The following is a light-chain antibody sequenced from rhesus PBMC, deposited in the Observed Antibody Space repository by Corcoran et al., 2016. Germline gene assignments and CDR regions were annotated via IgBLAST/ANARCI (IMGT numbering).Light chain of an antibody. Sequence: EIVMTQSPATLSLFPGERATLSCRASQSITSNLAWYQQKPGQAPRLIIYAITNRARGTPDRFSGTGSGTDFTLIISRLDPEDSVIYYCQETSDTFRFGPGTKLDIK. V-gene: IGKV3-31*02. J-gene: IGKJ3*01. CDR3: QETSDTFR. CDR2: AIT. CDR1: QSITSN.